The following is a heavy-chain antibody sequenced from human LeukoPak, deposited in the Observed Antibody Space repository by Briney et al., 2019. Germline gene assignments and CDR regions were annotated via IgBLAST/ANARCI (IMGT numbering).Heavy chain of an antibody. Sequence: SETLSLTCAVYGGSFSGYYWSWIRQPPGKGLEWIGEINHSGSTNYNPSLKSRVTISVDTSKNQFSLKLSSVTAADTAVYYCARVRVAGSGYWGRFDYWGQGTLVTVSS. CDR1: GGSFSGYY. CDR2: INHSGST. V-gene: IGHV4-34*01. CDR3: ARVRVAGSGYWGRFDY. D-gene: IGHD3-22*01. J-gene: IGHJ4*02.